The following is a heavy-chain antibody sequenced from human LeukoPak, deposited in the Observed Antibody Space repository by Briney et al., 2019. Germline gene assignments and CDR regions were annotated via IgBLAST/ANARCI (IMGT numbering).Heavy chain of an antibody. Sequence: GGSLRLSCAASGFTFSNYAMSWVRQAPGKGLEWVSGVSSSGGSTYYADSVRGRFTISRDNSKNTLYLQMSSLRAEDTAVYYCAKGAGWPQSFHFDYWGQGTLVTASS. CDR2: VSSSGGST. D-gene: IGHD5-24*01. V-gene: IGHV3-23*01. CDR3: AKGAGWPQSFHFDY. CDR1: GFTFSNYA. J-gene: IGHJ4*02.